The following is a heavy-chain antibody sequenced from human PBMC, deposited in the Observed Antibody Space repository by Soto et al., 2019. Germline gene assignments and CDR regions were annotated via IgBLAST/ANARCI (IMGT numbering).Heavy chain of an antibody. CDR2: IYHSGST. CDR3: AAGGGLPRYY. J-gene: IGHJ4*02. CDR1: GGSISSGGYS. D-gene: IGHD5-12*01. V-gene: IGHV4-30-2*01. Sequence: QLQLQESGSGLVKPSQTLSLTCAVSGGSISSGGYSWSWIRQPPGKGLAWIGYIYHSGSTYYNPSLTSRVTIAVDRSKNQFSLKLSSVTAADTAVYYCAAGGGLPRYYWGQGTLVTVSS.